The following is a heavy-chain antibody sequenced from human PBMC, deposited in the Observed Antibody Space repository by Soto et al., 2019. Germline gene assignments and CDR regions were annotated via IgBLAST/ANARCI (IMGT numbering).Heavy chain of an antibody. Sequence: EVQLLESGGGLVQSGGSLRLSCAASGFIFSNYAMSWVRQAPGKGLEWVSSVSRGGESTYYADSVKGRFTISRDDSKNTLYLQMNSLRAEDTAVYYCVRDMGITFYWGQGTLVTVSS. D-gene: IGHD3-16*01. V-gene: IGHV3-23*01. CDR1: GFIFSNYA. J-gene: IGHJ4*02. CDR3: VRDMGITFY. CDR2: VSRGGEST.